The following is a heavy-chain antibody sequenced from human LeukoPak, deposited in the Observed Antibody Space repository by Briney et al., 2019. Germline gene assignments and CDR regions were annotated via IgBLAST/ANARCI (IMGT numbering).Heavy chain of an antibody. CDR2: INPNSGGT. Sequence: ASVKVSCKASGYTFTGYYMHWVRQAPGQGLEWMGRINPNSGGTNYAQKFQGRVTMTRDTSISTAYMELSRLRSDDTAVYYCARDCSSTSCLDYWGRGTLVTVSS. V-gene: IGHV1-2*06. CDR3: ARDCSSTSCLDY. D-gene: IGHD2-2*01. CDR1: GYTFTGYY. J-gene: IGHJ4*02.